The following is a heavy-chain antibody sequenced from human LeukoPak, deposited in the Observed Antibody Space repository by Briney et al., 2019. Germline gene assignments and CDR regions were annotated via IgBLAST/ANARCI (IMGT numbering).Heavy chain of an antibody. CDR1: GGSISSGDYF. Sequence: SETLSLTCTVSGGSISSGDYFWSWIRQPPGKGLEWIGYIYYSGGTYYNPSLKSRVTISGDTSKNQSSLKLSSVTAADTAVYYCTISGGTGGNFEYWGQGTLVTVSP. V-gene: IGHV4-30-4*01. D-gene: IGHD2-8*02. J-gene: IGHJ4*02. CDR3: TISGGTGGNFEY. CDR2: IYYSGGT.